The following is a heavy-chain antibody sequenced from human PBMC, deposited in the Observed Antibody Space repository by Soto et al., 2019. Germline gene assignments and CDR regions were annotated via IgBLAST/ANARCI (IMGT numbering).Heavy chain of an antibody. CDR2: ISAYNGNT. V-gene: IGHV1-18*04. CDR1: GYTFTSYG. CDR3: ARAAAAGIKWFDP. D-gene: IGHD6-13*01. Sequence: GXSVKGSCKASGYTFTSYGISWGRQAPGQGLEWMGWISAYNGNTNYAQKLQGRVTMTTDTSTSTAYMELRSLRSDDTAVYYCARAAAAGIKWFDPWGQGTLVTVSS. J-gene: IGHJ5*02.